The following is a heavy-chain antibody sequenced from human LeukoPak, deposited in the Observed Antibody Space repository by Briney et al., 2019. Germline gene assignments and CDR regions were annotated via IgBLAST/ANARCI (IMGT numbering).Heavy chain of an antibody. J-gene: IGHJ4*02. CDR3: ARDPTQWLRYGHFDY. CDR1: GFTFSSSA. D-gene: IGHD5-12*01. V-gene: IGHV3-21*01. Sequence: GGSLRLSCAGSGFTFSSSAMNWVRQAPGKGLEWVSSINNVASHIYYADSVKGRFTISRDNAKNSLYLQMNSLRAEDTAVYYCARDPTQWLRYGHFDYWGQGTLVTVSS. CDR2: INNVASHI.